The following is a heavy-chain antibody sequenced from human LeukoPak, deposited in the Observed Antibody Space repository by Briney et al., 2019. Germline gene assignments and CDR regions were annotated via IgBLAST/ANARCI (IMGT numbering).Heavy chain of an antibody. D-gene: IGHD6-13*01. J-gene: IGHJ4*02. Sequence: ASVKVSCKVSGYTLTELSMHWVRQAPGKGLEWMGGFDPEDGETIYAQKFQGRVTMTEDTSTDIAYMELSSLRSEDTAVYYCATDPLAAAALFAFDYWGQGTLVTVSS. CDR1: GYTLTELS. V-gene: IGHV1-24*01. CDR2: FDPEDGET. CDR3: ATDPLAAAALFAFDY.